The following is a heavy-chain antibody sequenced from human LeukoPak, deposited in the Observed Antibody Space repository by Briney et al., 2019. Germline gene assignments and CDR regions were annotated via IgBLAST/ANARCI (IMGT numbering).Heavy chain of an antibody. J-gene: IGHJ4*02. CDR3: AKSLGGDYGSGSYYVVFDS. Sequence: PGGSLRLSCAASGFTFSSYAMSWVRQAPGKGLEWVSSISGSGSITYYADSVKGRFTISRDTSKNTLWLQMNSLRVDDTALYYCAKSLGGDYGSGSYYVVFDSWGQGTLVTVSS. D-gene: IGHD3-10*01. CDR1: GFTFSSYA. CDR2: ISGSGSIT. V-gene: IGHV3-23*01.